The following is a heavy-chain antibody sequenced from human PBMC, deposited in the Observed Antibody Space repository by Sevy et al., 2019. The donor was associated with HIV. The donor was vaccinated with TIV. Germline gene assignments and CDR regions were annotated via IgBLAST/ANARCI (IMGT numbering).Heavy chain of an antibody. CDR3: ARDHVDTAMVKVFDY. CDR1: GFTFSSYS. Sequence: GGSLRLSCAASGFTFSSYSMNWVRQAPGKGLELVSYISSSSSTIYYADSVKGRFTISRDNAKNSLYLQMNSLRDEETAVYYCARDHVDTAMVKVFDYWGQGTLVTVSS. CDR2: ISSSSSTI. D-gene: IGHD5-18*01. J-gene: IGHJ4*02. V-gene: IGHV3-48*02.